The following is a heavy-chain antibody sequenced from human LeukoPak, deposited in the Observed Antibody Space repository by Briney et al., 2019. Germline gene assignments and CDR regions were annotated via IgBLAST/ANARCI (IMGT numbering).Heavy chain of an antibody. V-gene: IGHV4-59*08. D-gene: IGHD3-10*01. CDR2: IYYTGST. CDR1: GDSFSSYY. J-gene: IGHJ4*02. CDR3: ARVSLVRGAPDYYFDY. Sequence: PSETLSLTCTVSGDSFSSYYWSWIRQPPGKGLEWIGNIYYTGSTNYNPSLKSRVTISVDTSRSQFSLKLNSVTAADTAVYYCARVSLVRGAPDYYFDYWGQGTLVTVSS.